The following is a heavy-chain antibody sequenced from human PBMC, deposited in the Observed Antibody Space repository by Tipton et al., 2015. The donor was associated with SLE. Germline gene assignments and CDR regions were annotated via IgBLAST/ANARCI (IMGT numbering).Heavy chain of an antibody. D-gene: IGHD3-16*01. V-gene: IGHV4-34*01. CDR1: GGSFSGYY. Sequence: TLSLTCAVYGGSFSGYYWSWIRQPPGKGLEWIGEINHSGSTNYNPSLKSRVTISVDTSKNQFSLKLSSVTAADTAVYYCARDSLNWGSYYHGMDVWGQGTTVTVSS. CDR3: ARDSLNWGSYYHGMDV. CDR2: INHSGST. J-gene: IGHJ6*02.